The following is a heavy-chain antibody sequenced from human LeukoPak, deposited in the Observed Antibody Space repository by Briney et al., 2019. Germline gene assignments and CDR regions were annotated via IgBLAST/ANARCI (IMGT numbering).Heavy chain of an antibody. Sequence: GGSLRLSCAASGFTFSTYWMGWVRQAPGKGLEWVAKIKPDGSEKDHVDSVKGRFTISRDNAKNSLYLQLNSLRAEDTAVYYCARLNYDFWSGVWEGYYMDVWGKGTTVTVSS. CDR3: ARLNYDFWSGVWEGYYMDV. J-gene: IGHJ6*03. CDR1: GFTFSTYW. D-gene: IGHD3-3*01. CDR2: IKPDGSEK. V-gene: IGHV3-7*01.